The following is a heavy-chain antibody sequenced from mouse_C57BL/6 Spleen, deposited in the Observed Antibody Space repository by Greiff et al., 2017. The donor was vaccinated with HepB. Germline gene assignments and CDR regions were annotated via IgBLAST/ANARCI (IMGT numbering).Heavy chain of an antibody. CDR1: GYTFTDYE. D-gene: IGHD1-1*01. V-gene: IGHV1-15*01. Sequence: VQLQQSGAELVRPGASVTLSCKASGYTFTDYEMHWVKQTPVHGLEWIGAIDPETGGTAYNQKFKGKAILTADKSSSTAYMELRSLTSEDSAVYYCTPLIRGGDGYFDVWGTGTTVTVSS. CDR3: TPLIRGGDGYFDV. J-gene: IGHJ1*03. CDR2: IDPETGGT.